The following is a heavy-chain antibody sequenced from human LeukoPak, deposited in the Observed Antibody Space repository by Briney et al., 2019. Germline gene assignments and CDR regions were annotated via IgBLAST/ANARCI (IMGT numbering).Heavy chain of an antibody. Sequence: ASVKVSCKASGYTFTSYGISWVRQAPGQGLEWMGWISAYNGNTNYAQKLQGRVTMTTDTSTSTAYMELRSLRSDDTAVYYCALISYCTTITCYYLDYWGQGTLVTVSS. D-gene: IGHD2-8*01. CDR3: ALISYCTTITCYYLDY. V-gene: IGHV1-18*01. J-gene: IGHJ4*02. CDR2: ISAYNGNT. CDR1: GYTFTSYG.